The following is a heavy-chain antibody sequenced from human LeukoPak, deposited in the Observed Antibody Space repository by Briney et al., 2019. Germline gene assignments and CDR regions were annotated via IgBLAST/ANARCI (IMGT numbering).Heavy chain of an antibody. CDR3: ARTRSSSWHFDY. J-gene: IGHJ4*02. Sequence: ASVKVSCKASGYTFTGYYMHWVRQAPGQGLEWMGWINPNSGGTNYAQKFQGRVTLTRDTSISTAYMALSRLRSDDTAMYYCARTRSSSWHFDYWGQGTLVTVSS. CDR2: INPNSGGT. CDR1: GYTFTGYY. D-gene: IGHD6-6*01. V-gene: IGHV1-2*02.